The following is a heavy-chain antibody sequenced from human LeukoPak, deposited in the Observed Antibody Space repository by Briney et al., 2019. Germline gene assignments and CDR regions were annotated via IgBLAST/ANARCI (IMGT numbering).Heavy chain of an antibody. Sequence: SESLSLTCTVSGGSISSSSYYWGWIRQPPGKGLEWIGSIYYSGSTYYNPSLKSRVTISVDTSKNQFSLKLSSVTAADTAVYYCARQTGAYYYYMDVWGKGTTVTVSS. J-gene: IGHJ6*03. CDR3: ARQTGAYYYYMDV. CDR1: GGSISSSSYY. CDR2: IYYSGST. V-gene: IGHV4-39*01. D-gene: IGHD7-27*01.